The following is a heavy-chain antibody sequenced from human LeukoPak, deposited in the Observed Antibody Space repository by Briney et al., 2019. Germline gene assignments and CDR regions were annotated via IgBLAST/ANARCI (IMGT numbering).Heavy chain of an antibody. CDR2: INPNNGDT. D-gene: IGHD3-16*02. Sequence: ASVKVSCKASGYTFTGYYMHWVRQAPGQGLEWMGRINPNNGDTNYAQKFQGRVTMTRDTSISTAYMELSSLRAEDTAVYYCAKDRDVWGSYRSWYFDYWGQGTLVTVSS. V-gene: IGHV1-2*02. CDR1: GYTFTGYY. J-gene: IGHJ4*02. CDR3: AKDRDVWGSYRSWYFDY.